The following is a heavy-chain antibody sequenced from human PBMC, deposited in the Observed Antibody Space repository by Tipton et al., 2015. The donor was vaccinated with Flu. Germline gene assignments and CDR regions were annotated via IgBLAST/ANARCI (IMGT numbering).Heavy chain of an antibody. Sequence: QLVQSGAEVKKPGASVKVSCQTSGYNFNTYGISWVRQAPGQGLEWMGWISVCNGKTNYAQKFQGRVTMTTDTSTNTAYMELRSLRYDDTAVYYCASCGTGRTWNALDIWGQGTMVTVSS. CDR3: ASCGTGRTWNALDI. V-gene: IGHV1-18*01. CDR1: GYNFNTYG. D-gene: IGHD1-1*01. CDR2: ISVCNGKT. J-gene: IGHJ3*02.